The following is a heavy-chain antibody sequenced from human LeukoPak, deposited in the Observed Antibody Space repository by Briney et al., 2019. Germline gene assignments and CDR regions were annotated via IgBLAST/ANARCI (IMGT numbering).Heavy chain of an antibody. CDR2: INHSGST. D-gene: IGHD3-22*01. Sequence: SETLSLTCAVYGGSFSGYYWSWIRQPPAKGLEWIGEINHSGSTNYNPSLKSRVTISVDTSKNQFSLKLSSVTAADTAVYYCARGRRVGITMIVVVSHFDYWGQGTLVTVSS. V-gene: IGHV4-34*01. J-gene: IGHJ4*02. CDR3: ARGRRVGITMIVVVSHFDY. CDR1: GGSFSGYY.